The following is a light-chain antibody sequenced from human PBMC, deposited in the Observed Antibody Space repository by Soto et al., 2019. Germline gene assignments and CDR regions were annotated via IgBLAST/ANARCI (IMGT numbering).Light chain of an antibody. CDR1: SSNIGTNT. J-gene: IGLJ2*01. V-gene: IGLV1-44*01. CDR2: SDN. Sequence: QSVLTQPPSASGTPGQRVTISCSGSSSNIGTNTVIWYQQLPGAAPKLLIYSDNQRPSGVPDRFSGSKSGTSASLAISGPQSEEEADYYCAAWDVSLVVFGGGTKVTVL. CDR3: AAWDVSLVV.